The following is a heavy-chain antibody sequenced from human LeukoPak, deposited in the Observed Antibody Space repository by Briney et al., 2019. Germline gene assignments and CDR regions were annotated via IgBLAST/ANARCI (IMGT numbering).Heavy chain of an antibody. Sequence: GGSLRLSCAASGFIFSSYSMNWVRQAPGKGLEWVSGISGSGGSTYYADSVKGRFTISRDNSKNTLYLQMNSLRAEDTAVYYCAKSRGSGLFDYWGQGTLVTVAS. J-gene: IGHJ4*02. CDR1: GFIFSSYS. V-gene: IGHV3-23*01. D-gene: IGHD3-10*01. CDR2: ISGSGGST. CDR3: AKSRGSGLFDY.